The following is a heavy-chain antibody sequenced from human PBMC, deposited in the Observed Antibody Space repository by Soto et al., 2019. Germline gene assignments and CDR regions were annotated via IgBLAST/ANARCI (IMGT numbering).Heavy chain of an antibody. J-gene: IGHJ5*02. CDR1: GGSISSGDYY. CDR2: IYYSGST. D-gene: IGHD3-22*01. V-gene: IGHV4-30-4*01. Sequence: SETLSLTCTVSGGSISSGDYYWSWIRQPPGKGLEWIGYIYYSGSTYYNPSLKSRVTISVDTSKNQFSLKLSSVTAADTAVYYCARSITMIVGNWFDPWGQGNPVTVSS. CDR3: ARSITMIVGNWFDP.